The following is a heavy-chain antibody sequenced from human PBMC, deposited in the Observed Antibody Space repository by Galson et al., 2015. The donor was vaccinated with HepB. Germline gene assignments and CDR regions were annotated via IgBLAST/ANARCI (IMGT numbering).Heavy chain of an antibody. V-gene: IGHV3-23*01. D-gene: IGHD6-13*01. Sequence: SLRLSCAASGFTFSSYAMSWVRQAPGKGLGWVSAISGSGGSTYYADSVKGRFTISRDNSKNTLYLQMNSLRAEDTAVYYCAKIRSSWYFSSADYWGQGTLVTVSS. CDR1: GFTFSSYA. J-gene: IGHJ4*02. CDR3: AKIRSSWYFSSADY. CDR2: ISGSGGST.